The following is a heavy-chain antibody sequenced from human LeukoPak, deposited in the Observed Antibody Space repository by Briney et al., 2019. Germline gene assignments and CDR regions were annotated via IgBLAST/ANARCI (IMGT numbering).Heavy chain of an antibody. Sequence: SQTLSLTCTVSGGSISSGGYYWSWIRQPPGKGLEWIGYIYHSGSTYYNPSLKSRVTISVDRSKNQFSLKLSSVTAADTAVYYCARDPFTSTAQPGPWFDPWGQGTLVTVSS. CDR1: GGSISSGGYY. D-gene: IGHD2-2*01. CDR3: ARDPFTSTAQPGPWFDP. CDR2: IYHSGST. J-gene: IGHJ5*02. V-gene: IGHV4-30-2*01.